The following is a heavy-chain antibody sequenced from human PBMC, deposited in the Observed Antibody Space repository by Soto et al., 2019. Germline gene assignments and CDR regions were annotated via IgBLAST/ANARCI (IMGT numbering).Heavy chain of an antibody. J-gene: IGHJ4*02. Sequence: QVQLVQSGAEVKESGASVKVSCKASGYTFTGYYIHWVRQAPGQGLEWVGEISPKSGGTRYAQKFHGRVTMTKDTSITKVYMELSNLRPDDTAVYYCGRGRSGELVVFYWGQGTLVTVHS. V-gene: IGHV1-2*02. CDR2: ISPKSGGT. CDR3: GRGRSGELVVFY. CDR1: GYTFTGYY. D-gene: IGHD1-7*01.